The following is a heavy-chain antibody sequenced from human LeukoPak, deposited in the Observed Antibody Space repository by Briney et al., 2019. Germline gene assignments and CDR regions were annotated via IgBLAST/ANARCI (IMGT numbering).Heavy chain of an antibody. CDR3: AGDSYGIDY. V-gene: IGHV4-59*08. Sequence: SETLSLTCAVSGGSISSYYWNWIRQPPGKGLEWIGYIYYSGSTSYNPSLKSRVTISVDTSKNQFSLKLSSVTAADTAVYYCAGDSYGIDYWGQGTLVTVSS. J-gene: IGHJ4*02. D-gene: IGHD5-18*01. CDR2: IYYSGST. CDR1: GGSISSYY.